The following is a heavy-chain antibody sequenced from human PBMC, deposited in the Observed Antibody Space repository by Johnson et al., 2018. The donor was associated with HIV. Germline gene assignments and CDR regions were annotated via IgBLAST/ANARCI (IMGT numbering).Heavy chain of an antibody. CDR1: GFTFSSYW. CDR3: AERSPILRAFDI. J-gene: IGHJ3*02. Sequence: VQLVESGGGLVQPGGSMRLSCAASGFTFSSYWMSWVRQAPGKGLVWVANIKQDGSEKYYLDSVKGRFTISRDNAKHSLYLQMNSLRAEDTAVYYCAERSPILRAFDIWGQGTMVTVSS. CDR2: IKQDGSEK. V-gene: IGHV3-7*05.